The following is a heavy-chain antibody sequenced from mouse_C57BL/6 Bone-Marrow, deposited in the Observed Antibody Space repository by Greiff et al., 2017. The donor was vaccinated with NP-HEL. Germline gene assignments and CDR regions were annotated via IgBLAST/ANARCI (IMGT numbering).Heavy chain of an antibody. D-gene: IGHD2-1*01. Sequence: VQLKESGTVLARPGASVKMSCKTSGYTFTSYWMHWVKQRPGQGLEWIGAIYPGNSDTSYNQKFKGKAKLTAVTSASTAYLELSSLKTEDSAVFYCTYGNYYYAMDYWGQGTAVTVSS. J-gene: IGHJ4*01. V-gene: IGHV1-5*01. CDR2: IYPGNSDT. CDR1: GYTFTSYW. CDR3: TYGNYYYAMDY.